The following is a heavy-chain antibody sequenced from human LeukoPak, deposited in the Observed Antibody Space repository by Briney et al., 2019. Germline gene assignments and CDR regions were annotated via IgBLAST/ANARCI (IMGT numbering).Heavy chain of an antibody. V-gene: IGHV4-31*03. CDR2: IFYSGST. D-gene: IGHD2-15*01. J-gene: IGHJ5*02. CDR3: ARGYCTGGSCYSGIAWFDP. Sequence: PSQTLSLTCTVSGASISSGGYYWSWIRQHPGKGLEWIGYIFYSGSTYYNPSLKSRVTISVDTSKNQFSLKLSSVTAADTAVYYCARGYCTGGSCYSGIAWFDPWGQGTLVTVSS. CDR1: GASISSGGYY.